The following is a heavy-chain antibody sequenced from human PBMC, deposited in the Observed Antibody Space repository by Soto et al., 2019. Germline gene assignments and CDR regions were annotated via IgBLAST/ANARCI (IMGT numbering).Heavy chain of an antibody. D-gene: IGHD1-7*01. CDR3: ARQITGTNGFDY. CDR1: SGSISTSNW. CDR2: IYHSGST. J-gene: IGHJ4*02. Sequence: QVQLQESGPGLVKPSGTLSLTCAVSSGSISTSNWWSWVRQPPGKGLEWIGEIYHSGSTNYNPSLQSRVTISVDKSENQFSLKLSSVTAADTAVYYCARQITGTNGFDYWGQGTLVTVSS. V-gene: IGHV4-4*02.